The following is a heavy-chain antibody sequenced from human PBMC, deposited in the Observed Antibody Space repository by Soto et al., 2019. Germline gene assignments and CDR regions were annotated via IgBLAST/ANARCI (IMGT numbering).Heavy chain of an antibody. J-gene: IGHJ4*02. Sequence: ASVKVSCKASGYAFSDNGVSWVRQAPGQGLEWMGWINPNSGGTNYAQKFQDRVTMTRDTSISTAYMELSRLRSDDTAVYYCALLEMATIGDYWGQGTLVTVSS. CDR2: INPNSGGT. CDR3: ALLEMATIGDY. CDR1: GYAFSDNG. D-gene: IGHD5-12*01. V-gene: IGHV1-2*02.